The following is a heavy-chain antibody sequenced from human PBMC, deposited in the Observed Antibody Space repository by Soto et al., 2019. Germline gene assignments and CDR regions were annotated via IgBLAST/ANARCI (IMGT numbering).Heavy chain of an antibody. CDR2: IWYDGSNK. Sequence: QVHLVESGGGVVQPGRSLRLSCAASGFTFSSYGMHWVRQAPGKGLEWVAVIWYDGSNKYYADSVKGRFTISRDNSKNTLYLQRNSLRAEDTAVYYCAREFAITMASMDVWCQGTTVTVSS. CDR1: GFTFSSYG. V-gene: IGHV3-33*01. J-gene: IGHJ6*02. CDR3: AREFAITMASMDV. D-gene: IGHD3-10*01.